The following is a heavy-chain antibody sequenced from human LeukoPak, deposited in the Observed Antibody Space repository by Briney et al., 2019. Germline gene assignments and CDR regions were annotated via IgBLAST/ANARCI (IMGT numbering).Heavy chain of an antibody. Sequence: GASVKVSCKASGYTFTNYYMHWVRQAPGQGLEWMGWINPNSGDTNYAQKFQGRVTMTRDTSISTAYMELGRLISDDTAVYYCVRDGSFDSWGQGTLVIVSS. CDR1: GYTFTNYY. CDR3: VRDGSFDS. J-gene: IGHJ4*02. D-gene: IGHD6-25*01. CDR2: INPNSGDT. V-gene: IGHV1-2*02.